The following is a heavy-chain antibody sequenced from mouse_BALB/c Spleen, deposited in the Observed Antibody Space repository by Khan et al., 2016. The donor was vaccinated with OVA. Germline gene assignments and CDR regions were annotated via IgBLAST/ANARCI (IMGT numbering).Heavy chain of an antibody. CDR1: GYTFTSYW. D-gene: IGHD1-1*01. J-gene: IGHJ2*01. CDR2: TNPTNGRT. Sequence: QVQLKQSGAELVKAGASVKMSCKASGYTFTSYWMHWVKQRLGQGLEWFAETNPTNGRTYYHEKFKSKATLTVDKSSSTAYMLLSGPTFEDSAVYYGARIKKIVATYFDYWGQGTTLTVSS. CDR3: ARIKKIVATYFDY. V-gene: IGHV1S81*02.